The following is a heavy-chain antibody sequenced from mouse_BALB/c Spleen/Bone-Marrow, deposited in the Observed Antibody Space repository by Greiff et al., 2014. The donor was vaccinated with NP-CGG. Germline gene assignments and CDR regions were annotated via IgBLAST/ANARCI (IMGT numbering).Heavy chain of an antibody. J-gene: IGHJ1*01. Sequence: EVQLQQSGPGLVKPSQSLSLTCTVTGYSITSDYAWNWIRQFPGNKLEWMGYIIYSGSTSYNPSLKSRISITRDTSNNQFFLQLNSVTTEGTATYSCARSADWYFDVWGAGTTVTVSS. CDR1: GYSITSDYA. CDR2: IIYSGST. CDR3: ARSADWYFDV. V-gene: IGHV3-2*02.